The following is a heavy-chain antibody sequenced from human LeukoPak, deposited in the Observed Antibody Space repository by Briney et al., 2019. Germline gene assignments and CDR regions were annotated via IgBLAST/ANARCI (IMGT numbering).Heavy chain of an antibody. CDR2: INHSGST. V-gene: IGHV4-34*01. Sequence: SETLSLTCAVYGGSFSAYYWSWIRQPPGKGLEWIGEINHSGSTNYNPPLKGRVSISVNTSKNQFSLKLSSVTAADTAVYYCAGYCYYYMDVWGKGTTVTVSS. CDR3: AGYCYYYMDV. CDR1: GGSFSAYY. J-gene: IGHJ6*03.